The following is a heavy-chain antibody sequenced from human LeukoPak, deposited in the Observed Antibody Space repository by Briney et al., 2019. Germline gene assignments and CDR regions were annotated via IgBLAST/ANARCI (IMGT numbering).Heavy chain of an antibody. CDR2: ISGSDGST. V-gene: IGHV3-23*01. CDR3: AKVRYDSSGYQSPYFDY. D-gene: IGHD3-22*01. J-gene: IGHJ4*02. Sequence: PGGSLRLSCAASGFTFSSYAMSWVRQAPGKGLEWVSAISGSDGSTYYADSVKGRFTISRDNSKNTLYLQMNSLRAEDTAVYYCAKVRYDSSGYQSPYFDYWGQGILVTVSS. CDR1: GFTFSSYA.